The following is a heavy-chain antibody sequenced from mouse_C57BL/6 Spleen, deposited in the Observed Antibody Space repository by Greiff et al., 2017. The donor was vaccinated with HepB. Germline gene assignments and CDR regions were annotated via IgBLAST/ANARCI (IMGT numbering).Heavy chain of an antibody. D-gene: IGHD1-1*01. CDR1: GFTFTDYY. J-gene: IGHJ4*01. V-gene: IGHV7-3*01. CDR2: IRNKANGYTT. CDR3: ARNYGSSDTGDYYAMDY. Sequence: EVHLVESGGGLVQPGGSLSLSCAASGFTFTDYYMSWVRQPPGKALEWLGFIRNKANGYTTEYSASVKGRFTISRDNSQSILYLQMNALRAEDSATYYCARNYGSSDTGDYYAMDYWGQGTSVTVSS.